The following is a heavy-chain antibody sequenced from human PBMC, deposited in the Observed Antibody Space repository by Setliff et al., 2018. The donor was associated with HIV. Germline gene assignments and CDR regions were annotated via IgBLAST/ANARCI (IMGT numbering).Heavy chain of an antibody. V-gene: IGHV1-2*02. CDR1: GYTFTGYY. Sequence: ASVKVSCKASGYTFTGYYMHWVRQAPGQGLEWMGWINPNSGGTNYAQKFQGRVTMTTDTSTSTAYMELRSLRSDDTAVYYCARVAWYYSFWSGLGDAFDIWGQGTMVTVSS. J-gene: IGHJ3*02. CDR2: INPNSGGT. D-gene: IGHD3-3*01. CDR3: ARVAWYYSFWSGLGDAFDI.